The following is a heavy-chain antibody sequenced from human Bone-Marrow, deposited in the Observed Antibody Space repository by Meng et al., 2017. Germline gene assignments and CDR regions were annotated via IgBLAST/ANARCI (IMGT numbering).Heavy chain of an antibody. Sequence: GQLVESGGGLGTLGGSLSLSCAASGLTFSDYYMSWIRQAPGKGLEWVSVISGSGGSTYYADSVKGRFTISRDNSKNTLYLQMNSLRAEDTAVYYCAKDTGLVTTNWFDPWGQGTLVTVSS. CDR3: AKDTGLVTTNWFDP. CDR2: ISGSGGST. J-gene: IGHJ5*02. CDR1: GLTFSDYY. D-gene: IGHD2-21*02. V-gene: IGHV3-23*04.